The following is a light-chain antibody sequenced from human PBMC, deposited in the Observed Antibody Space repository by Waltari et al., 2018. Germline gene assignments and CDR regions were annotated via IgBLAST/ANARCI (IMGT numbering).Light chain of an antibody. Sequence: EIVLTQSPATLSLSPGERATLSCRASQSVSSYLAWYQQKPGQAPRLLIYDASNRATGIPARFSGSGSGTYCTLTISSLEPEDFAVYYCQQRSNWPPAFGQGTKVEIK. J-gene: IGKJ1*01. CDR1: QSVSSY. CDR2: DAS. V-gene: IGKV3-11*01. CDR3: QQRSNWPPA.